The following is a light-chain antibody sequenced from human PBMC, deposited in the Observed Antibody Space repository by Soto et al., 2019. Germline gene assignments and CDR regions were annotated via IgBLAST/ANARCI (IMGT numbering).Light chain of an antibody. Sequence: EIVLTQSPGTLSLSPGERATLSCRASQSVSSSYLAWYQQKPGQAPRLLIYGAYSRATGIPDSFSGSGSGTDFTITISRLEPEDFAVYYCQQYGSSPWTFGQGTKVEIK. CDR1: QSVSSSY. CDR3: QQYGSSPWT. J-gene: IGKJ1*01. V-gene: IGKV3-20*01. CDR2: GAY.